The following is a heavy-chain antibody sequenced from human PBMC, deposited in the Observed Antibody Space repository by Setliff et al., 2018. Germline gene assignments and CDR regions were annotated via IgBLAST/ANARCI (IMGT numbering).Heavy chain of an antibody. Sequence: SETLSLTCSVSGASVSSNDYFWAWIRQPPRGRLHWIGTHYPSGFTYYNPSLRDRVTISADSSKDELSLSLQSVTAADSAVYYCARLKVGNNWPDYWGQGTLVTVSS. CDR1: GASVSSNDYF. CDR2: HYPSGFT. J-gene: IGHJ4*02. V-gene: IGHV4-39*01. CDR3: ARLKVGNNWPDY. D-gene: IGHD1-1*01.